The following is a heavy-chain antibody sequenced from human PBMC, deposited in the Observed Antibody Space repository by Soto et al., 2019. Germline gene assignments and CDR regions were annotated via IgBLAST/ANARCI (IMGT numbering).Heavy chain of an antibody. CDR3: ARHPRDDYNYGGSGIFDY. J-gene: IGHJ4*02. D-gene: IGHD4-4*01. CDR1: GGSISSRTFW. V-gene: IGHV4-39*01. CDR2: MYYSGSS. Sequence: QLQLQESGPGLVKPSETLSLTCSVSGGSISSRTFWWAWIRQPPGKGLEWIGDMYYSGSSYSSPSLYSRVTLAVDTSKNQLSLKLNSVTAADTAVYYCARHPRDDYNYGGSGIFDYWGQGTLVTVSS.